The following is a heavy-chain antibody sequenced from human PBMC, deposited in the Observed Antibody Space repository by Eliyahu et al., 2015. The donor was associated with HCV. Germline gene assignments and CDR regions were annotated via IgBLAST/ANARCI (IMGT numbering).Heavy chain of an antibody. V-gene: IGHV1-46*01. CDR3: ARDPRTTGTTRANYYYGMDV. CDR2: INPSGGST. CDR1: GYTFTSYY. Sequence: VQLVQSGAEVKKPGASVKVSCKASGYTFTSYYMHWVRQAPGQGLEWMGIINPSGGSTTYAQKFQGRVTMTRDTSTSTVFMELSSLRSEDTAVYYCARDPRTTGTTRANYYYGMDVWGQGTTVTVSS. J-gene: IGHJ6*02. D-gene: IGHD1-1*01.